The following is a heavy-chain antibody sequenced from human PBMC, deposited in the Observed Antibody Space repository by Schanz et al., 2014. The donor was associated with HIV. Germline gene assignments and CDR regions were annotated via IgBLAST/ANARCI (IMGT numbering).Heavy chain of an antibody. Sequence: VQLVESGGGVVQPGRSLRLSCAASGFTFSSYGMHWVRQAPGKGLEWVAVIWYDGSNTYYGDSVKGRFTISRDNSKNSLSLLIKSLRAEDAAVYYCAKDRNYYESKYRGKGNYYYYYGMDVWGQGTTVTVSS. CDR3: AKDRNYYESKYRGKGNYYYYYGMDV. CDR2: IWYDGSNT. V-gene: IGHV3-33*06. D-gene: IGHD3-22*01. CDR1: GFTFSSYG. J-gene: IGHJ6*02.